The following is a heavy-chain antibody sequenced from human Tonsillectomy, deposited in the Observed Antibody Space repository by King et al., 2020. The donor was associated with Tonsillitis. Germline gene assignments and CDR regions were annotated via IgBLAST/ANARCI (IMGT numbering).Heavy chain of an antibody. CDR1: GGTFSSYA. D-gene: IGHD3-3*01. Sequence: VQLVESGAEVKKPGSSVKVSCKASGGTFSSYAISWVRQAPGQGLEWMGGIIPIFGTESYAQKFQGRVTITADESTSTAYMELSSLGSEDTAVYYCARGGYDFWSGYFDYWGQGTLVTVSS. V-gene: IGHV1-69*01. CDR3: ARGGYDFWSGYFDY. CDR2: IIPIFGTE. J-gene: IGHJ4*02.